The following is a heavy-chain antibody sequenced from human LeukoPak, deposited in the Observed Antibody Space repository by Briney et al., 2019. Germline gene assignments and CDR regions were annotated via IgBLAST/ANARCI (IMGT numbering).Heavy chain of an antibody. CDR1: GFTFSSYS. Sequence: GGSLRLSCAASGFTFSSYSINWVRQAPGKGLEWVAFIRYDGSNKYYADSVKGRFTISRDNSKNTLYLQMNSLRAEDTAVYYCAVNWGREYYFDYWGQGTLVTVSS. V-gene: IGHV3-30*02. J-gene: IGHJ4*02. CDR2: IRYDGSNK. D-gene: IGHD7-27*01. CDR3: AVNWGREYYFDY.